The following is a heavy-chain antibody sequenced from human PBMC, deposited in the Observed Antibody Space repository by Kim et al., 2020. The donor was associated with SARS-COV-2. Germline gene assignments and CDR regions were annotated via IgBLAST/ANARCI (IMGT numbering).Heavy chain of an antibody. D-gene: IGHD3-16*02. V-gene: IGHV3-30*18. CDR2: ISYNGKNE. J-gene: IGHJ5*01. CDR3: AKIEFTSFRERSDS. Sequence: GGSLRLSCVASRFTFGVYAMHWVRRAPDRGPEWVAGISYNGKNEWYGDSVKGRFTISRDNSKRTLYLDINSLRVEDSGVYQCAKIEFTSFRERSDS. CDR1: RFTFGVYA.